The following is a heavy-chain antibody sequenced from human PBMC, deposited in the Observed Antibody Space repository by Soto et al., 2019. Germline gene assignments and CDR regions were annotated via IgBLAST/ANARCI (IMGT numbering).Heavy chain of an antibody. J-gene: IGHJ3*02. CDR2: IKSKTDGGTT. Sequence: GGSLRLSCAASGFTFSNAWMNWVRQAPGKGLEWVGRIKSKTDGGTTDYAAPVKGRLTIARDDSKNTRNRQMNSLKTEDKAVYYCTTASIFHNVNTYYDYVWGSYRYDAFDIWGQGTMVTVSS. CDR3: TTASIFHNVNTYYDYVWGSYRYDAFDI. D-gene: IGHD3-16*02. V-gene: IGHV3-15*07. CDR1: GFTFSNAW.